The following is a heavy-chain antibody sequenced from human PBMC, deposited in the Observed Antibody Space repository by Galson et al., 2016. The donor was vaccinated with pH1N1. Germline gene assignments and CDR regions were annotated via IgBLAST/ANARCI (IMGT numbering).Heavy chain of an antibody. CDR1: GFTLSSYW. J-gene: IGHJ4*02. D-gene: IGHD1-26*01. CDR2: MNQDGNKK. Sequence: SLRLSCAASGFTLSSYWMSWVRQAPGKGLEWVANMNQDGNKKYYVDSVKGRFIISRDYSKNSLYLQMNSLRAEDTVMYYCVRAVGRAEAHWGQGTLVTASS. V-gene: IGHV3-7*01. CDR3: VRAVGRAEAH.